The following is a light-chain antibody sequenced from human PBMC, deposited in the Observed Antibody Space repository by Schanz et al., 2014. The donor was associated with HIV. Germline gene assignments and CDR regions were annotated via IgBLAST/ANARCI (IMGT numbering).Light chain of an antibody. CDR1: SSNIGSYT. V-gene: IGLV1-44*01. CDR3: ASWDDSLSGGGVV. J-gene: IGLJ2*01. CDR2: TNN. Sequence: QSVLTQPPSASGTPGQRVTISCSGSSSNIGSYTVNWYQQLPGTAPKLLIYTNNQRPSGVPDRFSGSKSGTSASLAISGLRSEDEADYYCASWDDSLSGGGVVFGGGTKLTVL.